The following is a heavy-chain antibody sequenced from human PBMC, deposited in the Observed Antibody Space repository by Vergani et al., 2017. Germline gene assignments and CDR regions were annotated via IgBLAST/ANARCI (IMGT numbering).Heavy chain of an antibody. CDR2: ISGSGGST. Sequence: VQLVESGGGLVQPGGSLRLSCAASGFTFSSYAMSWVRQAPGKGLEWVSAISGSGGSTYYADSVKGRFTISRDNSKNTLYLQMNSLRAEDTAVYYCARDPPGGSPYYYDSSGQTNMVGPPSYYFDYWGQGTLVTVSS. D-gene: IGHD3-22*01. J-gene: IGHJ4*02. CDR1: GFTFSSYA. CDR3: ARDPPGGSPYYYDSSGQTNMVGPPSYYFDY. V-gene: IGHV3-23*04.